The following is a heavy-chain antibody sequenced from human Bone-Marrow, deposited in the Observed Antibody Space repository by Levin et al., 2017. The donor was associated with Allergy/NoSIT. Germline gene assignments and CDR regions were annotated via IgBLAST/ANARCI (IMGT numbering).Heavy chain of an antibody. D-gene: IGHD4-11*01. CDR1: GFTFSSYG. V-gene: IGHV3-33*01. CDR2: IWYDGSNK. CDR3: ARDVRTDYSNYFDY. Sequence: GGSLRLSCAASGFTFSSYGMHWVRQAPGKGLEWVAVIWYDGSNKYYADSVKGRFTISRDNSKNTLYLQMNSLRAEDTAVYYCARDVRTDYSNYFDYWGQGTLVTVSS. J-gene: IGHJ4*02.